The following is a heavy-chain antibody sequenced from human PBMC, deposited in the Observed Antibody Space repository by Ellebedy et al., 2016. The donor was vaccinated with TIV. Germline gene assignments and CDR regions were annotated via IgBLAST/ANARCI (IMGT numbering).Heavy chain of an antibody. CDR2: IKQDGSEK. CDR3: ARGRSFN. J-gene: IGHJ4*02. D-gene: IGHD3-10*01. Sequence: PGGSLRLSCAASGFTYSSFWMSWVRQTPGKGLEWVAYIKQDGSEKYYVDSVKGRFTISRDNANNSLYLQMNSLRAEDTAVYYCARGRSFNWGQGTLVTVSS. V-gene: IGHV3-7*03. CDR1: GFTYSSFW.